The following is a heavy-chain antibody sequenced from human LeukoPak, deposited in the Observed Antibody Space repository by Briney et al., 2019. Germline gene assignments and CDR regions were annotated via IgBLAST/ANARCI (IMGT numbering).Heavy chain of an antibody. Sequence: SVKASCKASGGTFSSYAISWVRQAPGQGLEWMGRIIPIFGIANYAQKFQGRVTITADKSTSTAYMELSSLRSEDMAVYYCASIQRRFLEWLPEKNWGQGTLVTVSS. J-gene: IGHJ4*02. D-gene: IGHD3-3*01. V-gene: IGHV1-69*04. CDR3: ASIQRRFLEWLPEKN. CDR1: GGTFSSYA. CDR2: IIPIFGIA.